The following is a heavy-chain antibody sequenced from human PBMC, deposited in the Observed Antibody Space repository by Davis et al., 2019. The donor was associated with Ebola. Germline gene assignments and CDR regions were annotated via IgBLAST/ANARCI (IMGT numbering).Heavy chain of an antibody. CDR1: GFTFSDYY. Sequence: GESLKISCAASGFTFSDYYMSWLRQAPGKGLEWVANIKQDGSEKYYVDSVKGRFTISRDNAKNSLYLQMNSLRAEDTAVYYCARVVTMIVVTWGQGTLVTVSS. J-gene: IGHJ4*02. D-gene: IGHD3-22*01. CDR3: ARVVTMIVVT. V-gene: IGHV3-7*01. CDR2: IKQDGSEK.